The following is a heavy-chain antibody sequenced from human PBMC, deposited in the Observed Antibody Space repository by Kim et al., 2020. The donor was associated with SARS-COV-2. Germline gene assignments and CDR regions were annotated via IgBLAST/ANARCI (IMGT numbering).Heavy chain of an antibody. CDR3: ARDHPPLVGATPPSFDY. CDR1: GYTFTSYY. CDR2: INPSGGST. V-gene: IGHV1-46*01. D-gene: IGHD1-26*01. Sequence: ASVKVSCKASGYTFTSYYMHWVRQAPGQGLEWMGIINPSGGSTSYAQKFQGRVTMTRDTSTSTVYMELSSLRSEDTAVYYCARDHPPLVGATPPSFDYWGQGTLVTVSS. J-gene: IGHJ4*02.